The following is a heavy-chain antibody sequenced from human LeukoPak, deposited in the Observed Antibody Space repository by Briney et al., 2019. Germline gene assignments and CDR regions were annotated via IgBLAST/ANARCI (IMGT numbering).Heavy chain of an antibody. CDR1: GFTFSSYA. V-gene: IGHV3-30*14. J-gene: IGHJ4*02. CDR3: ASLGTLGY. D-gene: IGHD1-14*01. CDR2: ISYDGSNK. Sequence: GGSLRLSCAASGFTFSSYAMHWVRQAPGKGLEWVAVISYDGSNKYYADSVKGRFTISRDNSKNTLYLQMNSLRAEDTAVYYCASLGTLGYWGQGTLVTVSS.